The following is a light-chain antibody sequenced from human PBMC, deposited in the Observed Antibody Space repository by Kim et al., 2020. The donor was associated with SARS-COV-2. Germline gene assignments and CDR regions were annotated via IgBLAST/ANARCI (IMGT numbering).Light chain of an antibody. Sequence: GQAMPTSCTGTSSAVGGYKYVSWYQQHPGKAPKLMIYEVSKRPSGVPDRFSGSKSGNTASLTVSGLQAEDEADYYCSSYAGGNIVVFGGGTQLTVL. CDR2: EVS. V-gene: IGLV2-8*01. CDR3: SSYAGGNIVV. CDR1: SSAVGGYKY. J-gene: IGLJ2*01.